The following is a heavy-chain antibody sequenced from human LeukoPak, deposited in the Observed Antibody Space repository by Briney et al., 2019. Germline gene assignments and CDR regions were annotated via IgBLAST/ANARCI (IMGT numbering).Heavy chain of an antibody. V-gene: IGHV3-23*01. D-gene: IGHD1-26*01. CDR1: GFTFSNFA. Sequence: GGSLRLSRAPSGFTFSNFAMSSVRHPPGKWREWGSGITKDGGTYYADPVKGRFTIPRDNSQTTLYVQMNRLRADDPAVYYCAKRHGWELAGYDFDYWGQGILVTVSS. CDR2: ITKDGGT. J-gene: IGHJ4*02. CDR3: AKRHGWELAGYDFDY.